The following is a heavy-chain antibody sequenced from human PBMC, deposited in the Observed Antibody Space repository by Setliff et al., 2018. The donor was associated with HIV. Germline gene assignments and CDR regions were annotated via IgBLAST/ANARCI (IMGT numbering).Heavy chain of an antibody. D-gene: IGHD3-10*01. V-gene: IGHV4-59*11. CDR3: ARDRLWEGKYYYYMDV. Sequence: SETLSLTCTVSGGSISPHYWSWIRQPPGKGLEWIGNIYNSGSTNYNPSLNSRVTISVDTSKNQFSLKLSSVTAADAAVYCCARDRLWEGKYYYYMDVWGKGTTVTVSS. CDR1: GGSISPHY. CDR2: IYNSGST. J-gene: IGHJ6*03.